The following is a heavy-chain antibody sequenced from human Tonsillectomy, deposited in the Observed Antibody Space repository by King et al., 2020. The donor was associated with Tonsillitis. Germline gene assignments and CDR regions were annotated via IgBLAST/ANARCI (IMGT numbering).Heavy chain of an antibody. CDR2: ISSSSSYT. Sequence: VQLVESGGGLVKPGGSLRLSCAASGFTFSDYYLNWIRQAPGKGLEWVSYISSSSSYTKYADSVKGRFTISRDNAKNSLYLQMNSLRAEDTAVYYCARGDSNLTALTSGHFDPWGQGTLVTVSS. J-gene: IGHJ5*02. CDR3: ARGDSNLTALTSGHFDP. CDR1: GFTFSDYY. D-gene: IGHD4-17*01. V-gene: IGHV3-11*05.